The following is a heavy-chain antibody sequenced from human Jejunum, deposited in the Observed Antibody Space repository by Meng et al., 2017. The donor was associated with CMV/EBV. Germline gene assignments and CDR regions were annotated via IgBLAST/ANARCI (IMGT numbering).Heavy chain of an antibody. CDR1: GGSITRYY. CDR2: LYYSETA. J-gene: IGHJ5*02. D-gene: IGHD4-17*01. Sequence: GGSITRYYGSWIRQPPGKGLEWIGYLYYSETAYYSHSLRGRVIISADTAKNHFSLSLTSVTAADTAVYFCATTVHPVAYLNYFGPWGQGTLVTVSS. V-gene: IGHV4-59*01. CDR3: ATTVHPVAYLNYFGP.